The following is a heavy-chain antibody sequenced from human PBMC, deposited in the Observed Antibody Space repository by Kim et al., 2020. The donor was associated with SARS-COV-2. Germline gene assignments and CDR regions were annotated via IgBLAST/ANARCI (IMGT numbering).Heavy chain of an antibody. CDR3: AREPSTYFDY. CDR2: T. Sequence: TNNAESVKGRFTIPKDDSQNTVYLHMNSLRAEDTAVYYCAREPSTYFDYWGQGTLVTVSS. J-gene: IGHJ4*02. V-gene: IGHV3-66*01.